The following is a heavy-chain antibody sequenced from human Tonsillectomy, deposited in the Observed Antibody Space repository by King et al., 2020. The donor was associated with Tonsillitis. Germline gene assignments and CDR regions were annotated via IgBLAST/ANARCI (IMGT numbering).Heavy chain of an antibody. D-gene: IGHD3-10*01. CDR3: TPWFGEFFAAFDI. J-gene: IGHJ3*02. CDR2: ISGSGGST. Sequence: VQLVESGGGLVQPGGSLRLSCAASGFTFSSYAMTWVRQAPGEGLEWVSGISGSGGSTYYADSVKGRFTISRDNSKNTLYLQKNSLRAEDTAVYYCTPWFGEFFAAFDIWGQGTMVTVSS. CDR1: GFTFSSYA. V-gene: IGHV3-23*04.